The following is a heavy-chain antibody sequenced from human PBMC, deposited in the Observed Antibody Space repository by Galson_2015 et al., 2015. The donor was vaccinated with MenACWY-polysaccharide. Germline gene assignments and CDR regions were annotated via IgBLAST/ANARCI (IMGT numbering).Heavy chain of an antibody. Sequence: SLRLSCAASGFTLSMYWMSWVRQAPGKGLEWVANINHGGSGRFYVDSVEGRFTISRDNCKNSLYLQMNSLRAEDTAVYYCARIDVGGLGYFYRWGQGTLVTVSA. CDR2: INHGGSGR. CDR3: ARIDVGGLGYFYR. V-gene: IGHV3-7*01. D-gene: IGHD1-26*01. CDR1: GFTLSMYW. J-gene: IGHJ4*02.